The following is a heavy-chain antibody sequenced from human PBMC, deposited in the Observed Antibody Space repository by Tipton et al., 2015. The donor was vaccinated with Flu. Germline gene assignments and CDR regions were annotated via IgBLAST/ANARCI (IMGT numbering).Heavy chain of an antibody. CDR1: GYSISSGYY. D-gene: IGHD6-13*01. V-gene: IGHV4-38-2*02. J-gene: IGHJ4*02. CDR2: IYHTGST. CDR3: ARGIYISSGWYVGRGDPNKNDY. Sequence: TLSLTCIVSGYSISSGYYWGWIRQPPGKGLEWSGSIYHTGSTYYNPSLKSRVTISVDTSKNQFSLKLSSVTAADTAVYYCARGIYISSGWYVGRGDPNKNDYWGQGTLVTVSS.